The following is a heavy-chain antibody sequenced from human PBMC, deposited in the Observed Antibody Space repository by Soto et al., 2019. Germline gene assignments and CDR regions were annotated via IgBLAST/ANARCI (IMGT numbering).Heavy chain of an antibody. D-gene: IGHD5-18*01. V-gene: IGHV1-46*01. J-gene: IGHJ4*02. Sequence: QVQLGQSGAEVKKPGASVRVSCKASGYTFTHYYIHWVRQAPGQGLEWMGIINPNGGITTYAQKFRAGFSMTRDTATSTVYLELSSLRSEDSAVYYCATSVNSAMAFDYWGQGTLVTVSS. CDR3: ATSVNSAMAFDY. CDR2: INPNGGIT. CDR1: GYTFTHYY.